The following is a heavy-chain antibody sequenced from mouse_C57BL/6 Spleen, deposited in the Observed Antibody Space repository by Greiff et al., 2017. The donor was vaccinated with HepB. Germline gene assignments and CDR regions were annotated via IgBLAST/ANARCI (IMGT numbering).Heavy chain of an antibody. J-gene: IGHJ1*03. CDR2: ISSGGSYT. CDR3: ARQGERRYFDV. Sequence: EVQVVESGGDLVKPGGSLKLSCAASGFTFSSYGMSWVRQTPDKRLEWVATISSGGSYTYYPDSVKGRFTISRDNAKNTLYLQMSSLKSEDTAMYYCARQGERRYFDVWGTGTTVTVSS. V-gene: IGHV5-6*01. CDR1: GFTFSSYG.